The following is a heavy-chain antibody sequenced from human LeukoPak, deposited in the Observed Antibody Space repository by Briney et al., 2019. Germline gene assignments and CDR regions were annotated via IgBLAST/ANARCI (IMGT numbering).Heavy chain of an antibody. D-gene: IGHD2-15*01. CDR3: ARAVDCGGSCYSLYYGMDV. J-gene: IGHJ6*02. CDR1: GGSISNYY. Sequence: PSETLSLTCTVSGGSISNYYWSWIRQPPGKGLQWIGYLYSGSTNYNPSLKSRVTMSVDTSKNQFSLKLSSVTAADTAVYYCARAVDCGGSCYSLYYGMDVWGQGTTVTVSS. V-gene: IGHV4-59*01. CDR2: LYSGST.